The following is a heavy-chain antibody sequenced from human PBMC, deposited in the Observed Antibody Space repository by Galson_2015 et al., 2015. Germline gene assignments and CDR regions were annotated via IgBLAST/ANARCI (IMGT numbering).Heavy chain of an antibody. Sequence: SLRLSCAASGFTFSSYAMSWVRQAPGKGLEWVSAISGSGGSTYYADSVKGRFTISRDNSKNTLYLQMNSLRAEDTAVYYCAKSLRIAVAANWFDPWGQGTLVTVSS. V-gene: IGHV3-23*01. CDR2: ISGSGGST. CDR3: AKSLRIAVAANWFDP. D-gene: IGHD6-19*01. CDR1: GFTFSSYA. J-gene: IGHJ5*02.